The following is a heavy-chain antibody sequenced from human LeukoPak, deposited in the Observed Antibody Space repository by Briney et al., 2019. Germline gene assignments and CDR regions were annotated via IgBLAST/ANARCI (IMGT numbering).Heavy chain of an antibody. CDR2: ISGRGDFI. D-gene: IGHD5-24*01. Sequence: GGSLRLSCAASTFTFGSYAMTWVRQAPGKGLEWVSTISGRGDFIYYANSVKGRFSVSRDNSKNMVYLQMNSLRAEDTAVYYCAKSLDGYNYSFDYWGQGTLVTVSS. V-gene: IGHV3-23*01. CDR3: AKSLDGYNYSFDY. J-gene: IGHJ4*02. CDR1: TFTFGSYA.